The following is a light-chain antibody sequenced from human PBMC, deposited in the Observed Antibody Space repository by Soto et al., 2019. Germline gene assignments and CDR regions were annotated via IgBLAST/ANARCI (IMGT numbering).Light chain of an antibody. Sequence: ETVMTQSPATLSVSPGEIATLSCRATQSVGSNLAWYQQEPGQAPRLLIYGASTRATGITARFSGSVSGTEVALTINSLQSEDFAVYYCQQYNDLARTFGQGTKVEIK. J-gene: IGKJ1*01. V-gene: IGKV3-15*01. CDR3: QQYNDLART. CDR1: QSVGSN. CDR2: GAS.